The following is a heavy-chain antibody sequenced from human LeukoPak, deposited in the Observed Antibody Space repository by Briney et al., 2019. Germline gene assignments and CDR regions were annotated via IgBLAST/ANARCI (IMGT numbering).Heavy chain of an antibody. CDR3: ARGWGSTSSNYFDP. Sequence: PSETLSLTCTVSGGSTSSYYWSWIRQPPGKGLEWIGRIYGSGSTNYSPSLRSRVTISIDTSKNQFSLNLNSVTATDTAVYYCARGWGSTSSNYFDPWGQGTLVTVSS. V-gene: IGHV4-59*08. CDR1: GGSTSSYY. CDR2: IYGSGST. J-gene: IGHJ5*02. D-gene: IGHD2-2*01.